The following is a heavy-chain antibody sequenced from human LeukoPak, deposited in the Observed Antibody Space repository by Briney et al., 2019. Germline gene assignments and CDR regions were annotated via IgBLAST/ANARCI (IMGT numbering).Heavy chain of an antibody. J-gene: IGHJ4*02. V-gene: IGHV1-18*01. CDR1: GYTFTSYG. CDR3: ARSTQTYYYDSSGLGGY. D-gene: IGHD3-22*01. Sequence: GASVKVSCKASGYTFTSYGISWVRQAPGQGLEWMGWISAYNGNTNYAQKLQGRVTMTTDTSTSTAYMELRSLRSDDTAVYYCARSTQTYYYDSSGLGGYRGQGTLVTVSS. CDR2: ISAYNGNT.